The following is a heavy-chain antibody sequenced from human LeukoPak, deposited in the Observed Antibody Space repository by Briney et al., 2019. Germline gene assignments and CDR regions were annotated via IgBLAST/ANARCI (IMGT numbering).Heavy chain of an antibody. CDR1: GSTFSDQY. J-gene: IGHJ3*02. CDR3: ARDPHFFGGSGCFDI. D-gene: IGHD3-10*01. V-gene: IGHV3-72*01. Sequence: GGSLRLSCAASGSTFSDQYMDWVRQAPGKGLQWVGRTGNKASRYTTEYAASVKGRFTISRDDSKNSLYLQMNSLRAEDTAVYYCARDPHFFGGSGCFDIWGQGTMVTVSS. CDR2: TGNKASRYTT.